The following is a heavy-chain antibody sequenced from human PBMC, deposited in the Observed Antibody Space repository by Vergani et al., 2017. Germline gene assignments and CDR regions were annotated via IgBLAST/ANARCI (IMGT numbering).Heavy chain of an antibody. CDR2: VSFRGDT. V-gene: IGHV4-59*02. CDR1: GASVNSYY. J-gene: IGHJ4*02. Sequence: QVKLQESGPGLVKPSETLSLTCTVSGASVNSYYWSWIRQPPGKGLEWMGHVSFRGDTLYDPPVPGRMTISLNTSSNQFSLYLTSVTAADTAVYYCARSRIYYGAGSPDYWGQGTLVTVSS. CDR3: ARSRIYYGAGSPDY. D-gene: IGHD4/OR15-4a*01.